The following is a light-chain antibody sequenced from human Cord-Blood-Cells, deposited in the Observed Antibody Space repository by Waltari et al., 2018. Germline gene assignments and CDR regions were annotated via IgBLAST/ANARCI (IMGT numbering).Light chain of an antibody. CDR3: MSDTSSSTWV. Sequence: QPALTQPASVSGSPGQSITISCTGTSSDVGGYNYVSWYQQHPGKAPKLMIYDVSNRPSGVSNRFPGSKAGNTASLTISGLQAEDEADYYCMSDTSSSTWVFGGGTKLTVL. J-gene: IGLJ3*02. V-gene: IGLV2-14*03. CDR1: SSDVGGYNY. CDR2: DVS.